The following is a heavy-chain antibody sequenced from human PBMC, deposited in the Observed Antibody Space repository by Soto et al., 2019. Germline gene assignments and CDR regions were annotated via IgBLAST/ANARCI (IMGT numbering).Heavy chain of an antibody. CDR3: ARGHYGGGIG. D-gene: IGHD4-17*01. J-gene: IGHJ4*02. CDR2: IRYDGSER. CDR1: GFTFSNFW. V-gene: IGHV3-7*05. Sequence: EVQLVESGGGLVQPGGSLRLSCAASGFTFSNFWMTWVRQPPGKGLEWVANIRYDGSERYHVDSVKGRFTISRDNAKNSLYPQKNSLRGEDPAMYYCARGHYGGGIGWGQGTLVTVSS.